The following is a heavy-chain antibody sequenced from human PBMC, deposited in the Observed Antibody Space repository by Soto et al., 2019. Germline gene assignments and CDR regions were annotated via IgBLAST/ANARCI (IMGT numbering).Heavy chain of an antibody. D-gene: IGHD1-26*01. V-gene: IGHV3-15*07. CDR2: IKTSAGGGAT. Sequence: EVQLVESAGGLVKPGGSLRLSCVASGFSFNEAWMNWVRQAPGQGLEWVGRIKTSAGGGATNYAAPVQGRFTISRDDSKKTLYLHMNSLRTEYTAIYYCTTGSVVGIWGQGTTVIVSS. CDR1: GFSFNEAW. J-gene: IGHJ6*02. CDR3: TTGSVVGI.